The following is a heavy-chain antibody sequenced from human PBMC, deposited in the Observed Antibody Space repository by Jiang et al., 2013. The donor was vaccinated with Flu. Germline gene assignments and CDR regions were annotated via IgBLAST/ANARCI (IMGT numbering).Heavy chain of an antibody. CDR3: ARDREVADTNWFDP. D-gene: IGHD2-15*01. Sequence: AVSGDSVSSNSAAWNWIRQSPSRGLEWLGRTYYRSKWYNDYAVSVKSRITINPDTSKNQFSLQLNSVTPEDTAVYYCARDREVADTNWFDPWGQGTLVTVSS. CDR2: TYYRSKWYN. J-gene: IGHJ5*02. CDR1: GDSVSSNSAA. V-gene: IGHV6-1*01.